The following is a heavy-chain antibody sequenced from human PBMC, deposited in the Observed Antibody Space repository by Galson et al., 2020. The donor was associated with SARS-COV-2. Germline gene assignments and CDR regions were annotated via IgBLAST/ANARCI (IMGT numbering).Heavy chain of an antibody. V-gene: IGHV1-18*01. Sequence: ASVKVSCKASGYTFTSYGISWVRQAPGQGLEWMGWISAYNGNTNYAQKLQGRVTMTTDTSTSTAYMELRSLRSDDTAVYYCARDHTIFGVVILGSFDYWGQGTLVTVSS. J-gene: IGHJ4*02. D-gene: IGHD3-3*01. CDR2: ISAYNGNT. CDR3: ARDHTIFGVVILGSFDY. CDR1: GYTFTSYG.